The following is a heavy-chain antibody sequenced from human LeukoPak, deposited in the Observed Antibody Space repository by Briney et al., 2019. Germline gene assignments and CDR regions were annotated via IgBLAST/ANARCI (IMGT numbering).Heavy chain of an antibody. J-gene: IGHJ4*02. V-gene: IGHV4-34*01. Sequence: SETLSLTCAVYGGSFSGYYWRWIRQPPGKGLEWIGEINHSGSTYYNPSLKSRVTISVDRSKNQFSLKLSSVTAADTAVYYCARGLGYCSSTSCGALDYWGQGTLVTVSS. CDR3: ARGLGYCSSTSCGALDY. D-gene: IGHD2-2*01. CDR2: INHSGST. CDR1: GGSFSGYY.